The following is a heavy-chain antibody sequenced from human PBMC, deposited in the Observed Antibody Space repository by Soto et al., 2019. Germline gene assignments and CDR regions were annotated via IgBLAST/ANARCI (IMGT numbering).Heavy chain of an antibody. D-gene: IGHD3-22*01. CDR3: AMTRLYDTGTNDYHRDALDI. V-gene: IGHV3-23*01. CDR2: VSGRGGRG. Sequence: EVQLLESGGGMVEPRGSLKLSCAASGFSFCTYVMNWVRQAPGKGLEWVSGVSGRGGRGYSADSGKGRFTISRDNSRNSLYLTMTSLRAEDTAIYYCAMTRLYDTGTNDYHRDALDIWGQGTQVTVSS. J-gene: IGHJ3*02. CDR1: GFSFCTYV.